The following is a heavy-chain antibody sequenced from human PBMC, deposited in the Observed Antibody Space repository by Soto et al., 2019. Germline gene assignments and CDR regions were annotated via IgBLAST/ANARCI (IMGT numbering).Heavy chain of an antibody. CDR3: AKVLRGFLYSSGWYPFDC. CDR2: ISDDGSNK. V-gene: IGHV3-30*18. Sequence: VGSLRLSCAASRFTFSRYGMHWVRQAPGKGLEWVALISDDGSNKNYADSVKGRFTISRDNSKNTLYLQMNSLRAEDTAVYYCAKVLRGFLYSSGWYPFDCWGQGTLVTVSS. CDR1: RFTFSRYG. J-gene: IGHJ4*02. D-gene: IGHD6-19*01.